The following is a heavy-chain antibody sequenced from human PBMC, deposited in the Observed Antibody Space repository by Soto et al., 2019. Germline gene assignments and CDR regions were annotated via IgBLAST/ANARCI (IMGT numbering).Heavy chain of an antibody. V-gene: IGHV4-34*01. CDR1: GGSFSGYY. CDR3: ARGQGGITMVRGVIDAPPPSSYYYYYMDV. Sequence: QVQLQQWGAGLLKPSETLSLTCAVYGGSFSGYYWSWIRQPPGKGLEWIGEINHSGSTNYNPSLKHRVTISVDPANNQFSLKASSVTAADTAVYYCARGQGGITMVRGVIDAPPPSSYYYYYMDVWGKGTTVTVSS. D-gene: IGHD3-10*01. J-gene: IGHJ6*03. CDR2: INHSGST.